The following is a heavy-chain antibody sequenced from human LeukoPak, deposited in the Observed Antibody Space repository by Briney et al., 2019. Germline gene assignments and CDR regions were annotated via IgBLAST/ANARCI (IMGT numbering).Heavy chain of an antibody. CDR3: ARNVAARFGTRVFDY. D-gene: IGHD6-6*01. CDR2: INPSGGST. J-gene: IGHJ4*02. CDR1: GYTFTSDY. V-gene: IGHV1-46*01. Sequence: ASVKVSCKXSGYTFTSDYMHWVRQAPRQGLEWMGLINPSGGSTSYAQKFQGRVTMTRDTSTSTVYMELSSLRSEDTAVYYCARNVAARFGTRVFDYWGQGTLVTASS.